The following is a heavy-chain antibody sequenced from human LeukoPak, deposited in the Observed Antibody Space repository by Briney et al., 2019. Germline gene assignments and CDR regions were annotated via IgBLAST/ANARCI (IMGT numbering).Heavy chain of an antibody. CDR3: ARDGALTVGSFDI. CDR2: IKEDGSLR. D-gene: IGHD1-26*01. V-gene: IGHV3-7*04. CDR1: GFTFSSTW. Sequence: GGSLRLSCAASGFTFSSTWMTWVRQAPGKGLEWVANIKEDGSLRDYVDSVKGRFTIFRDNAKNSLYLQMNSLRHEDTAVYYCARDGALTVGSFDIWGQGTMVTVSP. J-gene: IGHJ3*02.